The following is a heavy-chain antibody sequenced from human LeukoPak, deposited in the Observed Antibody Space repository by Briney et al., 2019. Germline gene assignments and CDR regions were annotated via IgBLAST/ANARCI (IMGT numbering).Heavy chain of an antibody. J-gene: IGHJ3*01. D-gene: IGHD3-3*01. CDR3: ARDQYAYYDFWSGYYDAFDV. Sequence: ASVKVSCEASGYTFTGYYMHWVRQAPGQGLEWMGWINPNSGGTNYAQKFQGRVTMTRDTSISTAYMELSRLRSDDTAVYYCARDQYAYYDFWSGYYDAFDVWGQETMVTVSS. CDR1: GYTFTGYY. CDR2: INPNSGGT. V-gene: IGHV1-2*02.